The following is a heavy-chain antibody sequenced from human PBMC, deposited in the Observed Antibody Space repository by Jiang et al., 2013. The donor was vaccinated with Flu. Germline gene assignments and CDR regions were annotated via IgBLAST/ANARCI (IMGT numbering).Heavy chain of an antibody. D-gene: IGHD3-10*01. V-gene: IGHV1-8*01. Sequence: GAEVKKPGASVKVSCKASGYTFTSYDINWVRQATGQGLEWMGWMNPNSGNTGYAQKFQGRVTMTRNTSISTAYMELSSLRSEDTAVYYCASRGRYYYYYGMDVWGQGTTVTVSS. CDR1: GYTFTSYD. CDR2: MNPNSGNT. CDR3: ASRGRYYYYYGMDV. J-gene: IGHJ6*02.